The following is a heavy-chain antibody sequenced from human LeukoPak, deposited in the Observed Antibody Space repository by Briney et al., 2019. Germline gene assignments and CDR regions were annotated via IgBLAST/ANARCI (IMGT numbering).Heavy chain of an antibody. J-gene: IGHJ4*02. D-gene: IGHD4-17*01. Sequence: SETLSLTCTVSGDSISSGYYWGWIRQPPGKGLEWIGSIYYSGSTYYNPSLKSRVTISVDTSKSQFSLRLSSVTAADTAVYYCARTALKDYGDYSFDYWGQGTLVTVSS. CDR2: IYYSGST. CDR1: GDSISSGYY. V-gene: IGHV4-38-2*02. CDR3: ARTALKDYGDYSFDY.